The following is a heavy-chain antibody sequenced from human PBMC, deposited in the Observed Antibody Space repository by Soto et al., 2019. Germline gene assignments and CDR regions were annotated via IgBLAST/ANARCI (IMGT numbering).Heavy chain of an antibody. V-gene: IGHV4-59*01. D-gene: IGHD6-13*01. CDR3: ARAGAPDIEQQLAPSYYYYMDV. CDR1: GGSISSYY. CDR2: IYYSGST. Sequence: SETLSLTCTVSGGSISSYYWSWIRQPPGKGLEWIGYIYYSGSTNYNPSLKSRVTISVDTPKNQFSLKLSSVTAADTAVYYCARAGAPDIEQQLAPSYYYYMDVWGKGTTVTVAS. J-gene: IGHJ6*03.